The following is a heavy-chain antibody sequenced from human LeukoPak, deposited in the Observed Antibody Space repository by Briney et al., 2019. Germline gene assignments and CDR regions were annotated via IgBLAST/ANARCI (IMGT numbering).Heavy chain of an antibody. CDR1: GFTFSSYP. J-gene: IGHJ4*02. Sequence: SGGSLRLSCAASGFTFSSYPMHWVRQAPGKGLEWVAVISYDGSNKYYADSVKGRFTISRDDSKNTLYLQMNSLRAEDTAVYYCARSPLYYDILTGDFDYWGQGTLVTVSS. D-gene: IGHD3-9*01. V-gene: IGHV3-30-3*01. CDR2: ISYDGSNK. CDR3: ARSPLYYDILTGDFDY.